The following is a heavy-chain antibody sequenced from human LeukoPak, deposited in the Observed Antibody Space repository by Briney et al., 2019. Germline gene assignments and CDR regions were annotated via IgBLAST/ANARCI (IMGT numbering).Heavy chain of an antibody. V-gene: IGHV4-34*01. J-gene: IGHJ3*02. CDR1: AWSFSGYY. CDR3: ARESSDAFDI. CDR2: INHSGST. Sequence: SETLSLTSAGYAWSFSGYYWIWIPQPPGKGLKGSGDINHSGSTNYKPSLKRRITISVDTSKNHFTLKRSPVTAADTAVYYCARESSDAFDIWGQGTMVTVSS.